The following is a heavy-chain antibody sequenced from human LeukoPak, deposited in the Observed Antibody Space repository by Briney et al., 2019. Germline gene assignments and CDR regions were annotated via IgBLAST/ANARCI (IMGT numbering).Heavy chain of an antibody. CDR1: GFTFSNAW. V-gene: IGHV3-15*01. Sequence: GGSLRLSCAASGFTFSNAWMSWVRQAPGKGLEWVGRIKSKTDGGTTDYAAPVKGRFTISRDDSINTLYLQMNSLKTEDTAVYYCTTEITMIVVVSTPFDYWGQGTLVTVSS. CDR2: IKSKTDGGTT. J-gene: IGHJ4*02. CDR3: TTEITMIVVVSTPFDY. D-gene: IGHD3-22*01.